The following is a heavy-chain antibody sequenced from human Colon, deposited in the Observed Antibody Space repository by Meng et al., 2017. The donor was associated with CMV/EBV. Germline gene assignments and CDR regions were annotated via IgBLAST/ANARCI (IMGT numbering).Heavy chain of an antibody. CDR2: ISADNGDT. Sequence: ASVQVSCKASGYIFTSYGFSWVRQAPGQGLEWMGWISADNGDTNYSQKLQGRVTMTTDSSTSTAYMELRSLRSDDTAVYYCAREYYDILTGDHRAYYYGMDVWGQGTTVTVSS. V-gene: IGHV1-18*01. CDR3: AREYYDILTGDHRAYYYGMDV. CDR1: GYIFTSYG. D-gene: IGHD3-9*01. J-gene: IGHJ6*02.